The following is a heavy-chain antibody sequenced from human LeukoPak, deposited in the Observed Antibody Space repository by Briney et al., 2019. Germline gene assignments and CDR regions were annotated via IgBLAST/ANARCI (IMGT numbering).Heavy chain of an antibody. V-gene: IGHV3-7*03. CDR1: GFTFSSYS. CDR2: IKQDGSEK. CDR3: ARFLDYYYGMDV. Sequence: GGSLRLSCAASGFTFSSYSMNWVRQAPGKGLEWVANIKQDGSEKYYVDSVKGRFTIPRGNAKNSLNLQMNSLRAEDTAVYYCARFLDYYYGMDVWGQGTTVTVSS. J-gene: IGHJ6*02.